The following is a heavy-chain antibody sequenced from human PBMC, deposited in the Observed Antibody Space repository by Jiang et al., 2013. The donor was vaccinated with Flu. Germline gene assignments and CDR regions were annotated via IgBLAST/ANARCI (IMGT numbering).Heavy chain of an antibody. J-gene: IGHJ4*02. CDR1: GFTVSSNY. CDR2: IYSGGST. V-gene: IGHV3-66*01. CDR3: ARDYYDSSGLRTD. Sequence: VQLVESGGGLVQPGGSLRLSCAASGFTVSSNYMSWVRQAPGKGLEWVSVIYSGGSTYYADSVKGRFTISRDNSKNTLYLQMNSLRAEDTAVYYCARDYYDSSGLRTDWGQGTLVTVSS. D-gene: IGHD3-22*01.